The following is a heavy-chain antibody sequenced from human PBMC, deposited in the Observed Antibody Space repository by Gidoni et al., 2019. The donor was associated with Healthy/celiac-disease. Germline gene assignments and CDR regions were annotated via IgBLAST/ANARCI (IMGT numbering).Heavy chain of an antibody. CDR3: AGGGRHYSSSSGAGVGGGEDY. CDR1: GGSLSSGSYY. CDR2: IYTSGST. J-gene: IGHJ4*02. D-gene: IGHD6-6*01. Sequence: VQLQESGPGLVKPSQTLSLTCPVSGGSLSSGSYYWSWIRQPAGKGREWSGRIYTSGSTNFNPSLKSRVTISVDTSKNQFSLKLSSVTAADTAVYYWAGGGRHYSSSSGAGVGGGEDYWGQGTLVTVSS. V-gene: IGHV4-61*02.